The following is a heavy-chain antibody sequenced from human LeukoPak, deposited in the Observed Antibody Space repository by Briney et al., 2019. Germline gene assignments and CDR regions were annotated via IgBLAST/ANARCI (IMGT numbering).Heavy chain of an antibody. CDR2: IYYSGST. Sequence: SETLSLTCTVSGGSISSYYWSWIRQPPGKGLEWIGYIYYSGSTNYNPSLKSRVTISVDTSKNQFSLKLSSVTAADTAVYYCASGRYDYAPDLGAFDIWGQGTMVTVSS. D-gene: IGHD3-16*01. CDR3: ASGRYDYAPDLGAFDI. J-gene: IGHJ3*02. V-gene: IGHV4-59*01. CDR1: GGSISSYY.